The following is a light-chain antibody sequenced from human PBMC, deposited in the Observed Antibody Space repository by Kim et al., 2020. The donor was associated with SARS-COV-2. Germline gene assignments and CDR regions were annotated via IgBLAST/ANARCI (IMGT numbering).Light chain of an antibody. J-gene: IGLJ3*02. V-gene: IGLV2-11*03. CDR2: DVT. CDR1: SSDFGGYNS. Sequence: VNISDTGTSSDFGGYNSVSWYQQYPGKVPKLMIHDVTKRPSGGPDRFSGSKTGNTASLTVSGLQAEDEADYYCCSYAGSNIGVFGGGT. CDR3: CSYAGSNIGV.